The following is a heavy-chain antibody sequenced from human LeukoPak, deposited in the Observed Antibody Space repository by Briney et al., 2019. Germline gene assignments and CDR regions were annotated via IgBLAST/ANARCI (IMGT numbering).Heavy chain of an antibody. J-gene: IGHJ4*02. CDR1: GFDVSINY. CDR2: IHNDGST. V-gene: IGHV3-66*01. Sequence: GGSLRLSCAASGFDVSINYMNWIRQSPEKGLEWVSIIHNDGSTYYADSVKGRFTVSRDNSKNTVSLQMDSLRVDDTGIYYCARGFLQLTPYYFDYWGQGALVTVSS. CDR3: ARGFLQLTPYYFDY. D-gene: IGHD1-1*01.